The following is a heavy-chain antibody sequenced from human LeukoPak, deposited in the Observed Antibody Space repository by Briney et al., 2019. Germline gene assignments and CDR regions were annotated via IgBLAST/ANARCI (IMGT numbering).Heavy chain of an antibody. Sequence: PSETLSLTCTVSGGSISSYYWSWIRQPPGKGLEWIGYIYYSGSTNYNPSLKSRVTISVDTSKNQFSLKLSSVTAADTAVYYCARARWLLEFDYWGQGTLVTVSS. J-gene: IGHJ4*02. CDR1: GGSISSYY. CDR3: ARARWLLEFDY. V-gene: IGHV4-59*01. D-gene: IGHD5-12*01. CDR2: IYYSGST.